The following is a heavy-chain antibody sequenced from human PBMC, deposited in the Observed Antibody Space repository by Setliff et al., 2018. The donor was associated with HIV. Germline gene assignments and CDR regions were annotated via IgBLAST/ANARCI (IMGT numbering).Heavy chain of an antibody. CDR2: IRYYGSDE. Sequence: PGGSLRLSCAASGFTFSSYGMHWVRQAPGKGLQWVALIRYYGSDEYYADSVKGRFTISRDNSKNTLYLQMNSLRDEDTAVYVCVKVRNSGLANEGFGTWGQGTMVTVSS. D-gene: IGHD3-22*01. CDR3: VKVRNSGLANEGFGT. V-gene: IGHV3-30*02. J-gene: IGHJ3*02. CDR1: GFTFSSYG.